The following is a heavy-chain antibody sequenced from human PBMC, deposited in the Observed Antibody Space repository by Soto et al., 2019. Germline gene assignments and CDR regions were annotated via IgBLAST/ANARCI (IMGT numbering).Heavy chain of an antibody. CDR3: ARAPPSGSFSLTPRY. J-gene: IGHJ4*02. Sequence: QVQLVQSGPEVKKPGASVKVSCKASGYSFHNFGIIWVRQAPGQGLEWMGWISGQIAKTNYAQKFQGKVTMTTDTSTSTAYMELNTLTSDDTAMYYCARAPPSGSFSLTPRYWGQGTLVTVSS. CDR2: ISGQIAKT. V-gene: IGHV1-18*04. D-gene: IGHD1-26*01. CDR1: GYSFHNFG.